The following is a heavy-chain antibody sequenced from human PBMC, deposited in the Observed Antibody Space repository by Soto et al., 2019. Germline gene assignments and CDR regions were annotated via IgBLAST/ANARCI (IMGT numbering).Heavy chain of an antibody. V-gene: IGHV3-48*03. D-gene: IGHD3-3*01. J-gene: IGHJ6*02. Sequence: GGSLRLSCAASGFTFSSYEMNWVRQAPGKGLEWVSYISSSGSTIYYADSVKGRFTISRDNAKNSLYLQMNSLRAEDTAVYYCARDQRVYDFLSGQPYYYCMVFWCQGTTLTVSS. CDR3: ARDQRVYDFLSGQPYYYCMVF. CDR1: GFTFSSYE. CDR2: ISSSGSTI.